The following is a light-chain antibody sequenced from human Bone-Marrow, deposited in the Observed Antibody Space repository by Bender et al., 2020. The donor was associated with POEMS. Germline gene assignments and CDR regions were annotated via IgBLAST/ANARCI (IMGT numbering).Light chain of an antibody. J-gene: IGLJ1*01. CDR2: DVS. Sequence: QSALTQPASVSGSPGQSITISCTGSSSDIGTYKFVSWYQQYPGKVPKLIIYDVSDRPSGVSNRFSGSKSGDTASLTISGLQADDEADYYCCSYTTSSTRVFGTGTKVTVL. CDR1: SSDIGTYKF. V-gene: IGLV2-14*03. CDR3: CSYTTSSTRV.